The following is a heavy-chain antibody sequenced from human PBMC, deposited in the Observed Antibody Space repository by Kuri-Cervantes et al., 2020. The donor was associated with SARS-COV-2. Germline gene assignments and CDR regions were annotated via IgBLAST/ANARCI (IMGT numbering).Heavy chain of an antibody. D-gene: IGHD3-10*01. CDR1: GGSISSSSYY. J-gene: IGHJ4*02. Sequence: GSLRLSCTVSGGSISSSSYYWGWIRQPPGKGLEWIGSIYYSGSTYYNPSLKSRVTISVDTSKNQFSLKLSSLRSEDTAVYYCAREGAQSESSDYWGQGILVTVSS. CDR3: AREGAQSESSDY. CDR2: IYYSGST. V-gene: IGHV4-39*07.